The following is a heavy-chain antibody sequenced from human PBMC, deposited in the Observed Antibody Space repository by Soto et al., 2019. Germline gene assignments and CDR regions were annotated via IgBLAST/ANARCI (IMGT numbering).Heavy chain of an antibody. Sequence: EVQLVESGGGLVQSGGSLRLSCAASGFTFSSYWMSWVRQGPGKGPEWVANIKQDGSEIYYGDSVKGRFTISRDNAKTSLYLQMTSLRAEDTAVYHCATSLSAISGDSWGQGTLVTVSS. CDR1: GFTFSSYW. J-gene: IGHJ4*02. CDR2: IKQDGSEI. CDR3: ATSLSAISGDS. V-gene: IGHV3-7*05. D-gene: IGHD2-2*01.